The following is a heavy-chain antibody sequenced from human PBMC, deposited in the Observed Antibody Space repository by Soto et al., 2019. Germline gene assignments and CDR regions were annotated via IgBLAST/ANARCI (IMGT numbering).Heavy chain of an antibody. CDR1: GFTFSRVW. CDR2: LTDSGGST. J-gene: IGHJ4*02. Sequence: PGGSLRLSCAASGFTFSRVWMSWVRQAPGKGLEWVSALTDSGGSTYYADSVKGRFTISRDNSRNTLFLQMNSLRAEDTAVYYCAKKSSGNSYFYFDYWGQGALVTVSS. V-gene: IGHV3-23*01. CDR3: AKKSSGNSYFYFDY. D-gene: IGHD3-22*01.